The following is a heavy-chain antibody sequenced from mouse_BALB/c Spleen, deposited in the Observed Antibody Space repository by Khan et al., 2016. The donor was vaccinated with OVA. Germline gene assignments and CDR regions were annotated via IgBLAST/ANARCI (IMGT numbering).Heavy chain of an antibody. CDR2: INPSNAYT. D-gene: IGHD1-1*01. Sequence: QVQLQQSGAELVRPGASVSISCQASGYTFTSYSMHWLNQRPGQGLVWIGNINPSNAYTNYNQTFKDKATLTADTSSSTAFMQPSSLTSEDSAVYDCARDFSYYDSRGALDYWGQGTTVTVSS. CDR1: GYTFTSYS. J-gene: IGHJ4*01. CDR3: ARDFSYYDSRGALDY. V-gene: IGHV1-4*01.